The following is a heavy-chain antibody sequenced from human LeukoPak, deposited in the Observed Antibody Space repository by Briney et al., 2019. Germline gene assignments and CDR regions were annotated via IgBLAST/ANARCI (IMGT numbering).Heavy chain of an antibody. D-gene: IGHD6-19*01. Sequence: PGGSLRLSCAASGFTFSSYAMTWVRQAPGKGLEWVSAIGGSGDSTYYADSVKGRFTISRDNAKNSLFLQMNSLRVEDTAVYYCTRDSGRFRLDYWGQGVLVTVSS. CDR2: IGGSGDST. CDR1: GFTFSSYA. V-gene: IGHV3-23*01. CDR3: TRDSGRFRLDY. J-gene: IGHJ4*02.